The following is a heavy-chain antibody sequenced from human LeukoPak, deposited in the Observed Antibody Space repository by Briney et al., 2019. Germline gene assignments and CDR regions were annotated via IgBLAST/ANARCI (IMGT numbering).Heavy chain of an antibody. J-gene: IGHJ3*02. D-gene: IGHD3-22*01. CDR2: IIPIFGTA. Sequence: ASVKVSCKASGGTFSGYAISWVRQAPGQGLEWMGGIIPIFGTANYAQKFQGRVTITADESTSTAYMELSSLRSEDTAVYYCARTEVVVEAFDIWGQGTMVTVSS. V-gene: IGHV1-69*13. CDR3: ARTEVVVEAFDI. CDR1: GGTFSGYA.